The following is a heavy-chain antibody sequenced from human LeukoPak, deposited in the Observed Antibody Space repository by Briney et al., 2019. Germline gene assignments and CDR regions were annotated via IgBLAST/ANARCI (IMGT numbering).Heavy chain of an antibody. Sequence: GESLKISCKGSGYSFTSYWIGWVRQMPGKGLEWMGIIYPGDSDTRYSPSFQGQVTISADKSISTAYLQWSSLKASDTAMYYCARIKYYYDSSGYYFPYWGQGTLVTVSS. J-gene: IGHJ4*02. CDR1: GYSFTSYW. V-gene: IGHV5-51*01. CDR3: ARIKYYYDSSGYYFPY. D-gene: IGHD3-22*01. CDR2: IYPGDSDT.